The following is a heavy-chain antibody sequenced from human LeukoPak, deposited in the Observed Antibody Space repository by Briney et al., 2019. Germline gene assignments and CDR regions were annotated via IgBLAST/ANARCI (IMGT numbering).Heavy chain of an antibody. V-gene: IGHV3-74*01. J-gene: IGHJ4*02. CDR2: INIDGSIT. Sequence: PGGSLRLSCAASGFTFSDYWIHWVRQAPGKGLVWVSRINIDGSITNYADSVKGRFSISRGNAKNMLYLQMSSLRAEDTAVYYCARDRGTVTSRYFDYWGQGTLVTVSS. CDR1: GFTFSDYW. CDR3: ARDRGTVTSRYFDY. D-gene: IGHD4-17*01.